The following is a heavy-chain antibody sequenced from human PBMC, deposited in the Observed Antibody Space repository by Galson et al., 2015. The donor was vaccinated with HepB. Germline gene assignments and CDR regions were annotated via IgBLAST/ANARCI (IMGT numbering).Heavy chain of an antibody. V-gene: IGHV1-46*01. CDR3: ARERRYYDSSPWFDP. J-gene: IGHJ5*02. CDR2: INPSGGST. D-gene: IGHD3-22*01. CDR1: GYTFTGYY. Sequence: SVKVSCKASGYTFTGYYMHWVRQAPGQGLEWMGIINPSGGSTSYAQKFQGRVTMTRDTSTSTVYMELSSLRSEDTAVYYCARERRYYDSSPWFDPWGQGTLVTVSS.